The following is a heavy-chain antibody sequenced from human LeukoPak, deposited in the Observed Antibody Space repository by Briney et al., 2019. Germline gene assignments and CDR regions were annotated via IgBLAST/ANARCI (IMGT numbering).Heavy chain of an antibody. V-gene: IGHV2-5*01. CDR1: GFALSTPGVG. J-gene: IGHJ5*02. CDR3: AHDRAGIGFDP. D-gene: IGHD3-22*01. CDR2: IYWNDNK. Sequence: SGPTLVHPPQPLTLTCTFSGFALSTPGVGVTWVRQPPGKALELLAPIYWNDNKHYSPSLKTRLTITKDTSKKQVVLTTTNMDPVDTATYYCAHDRAGIGFDPWGQGTLVTVSS.